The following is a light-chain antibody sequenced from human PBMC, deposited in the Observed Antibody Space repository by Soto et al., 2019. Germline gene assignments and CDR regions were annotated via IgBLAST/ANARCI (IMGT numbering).Light chain of an antibody. V-gene: IGLV1-51*02. Sequence: HSVLTQPPSVSAAPGQKGTISCSGSSSNIGNNYVSWYQQLPGTAPKHLIYENNQRPSGIPDRFSGSKSGTSATLGITGLQTGDEADYYCGTWDSSLSAVVFGGGTKLTVL. CDR1: SSNIGNNY. CDR3: GTWDSSLSAVV. CDR2: ENN. J-gene: IGLJ2*01.